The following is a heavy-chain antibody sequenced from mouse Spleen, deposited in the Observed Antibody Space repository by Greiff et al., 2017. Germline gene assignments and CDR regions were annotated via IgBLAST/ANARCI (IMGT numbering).Heavy chain of an antibody. CDR2: ISSGGDYI. CDR3: TRDRYYGSSYRFDY. CDR1: GFTFSSYA. Sequence: EVMLVESGEGLVKPGGSLKLSCAASGFTFSSYAMSWVRQTPEKRLEWVAYISSGGDYIYYADTVKGRFTISRDNARNTLYLQMSSLKSEDTAMYYCTRDRYYGSSYRFDYWGQGTTLTVSS. J-gene: IGHJ2*01. D-gene: IGHD1-1*01. V-gene: IGHV5-9-1*02.